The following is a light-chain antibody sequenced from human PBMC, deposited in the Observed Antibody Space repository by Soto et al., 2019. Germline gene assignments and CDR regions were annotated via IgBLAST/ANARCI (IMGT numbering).Light chain of an antibody. CDR3: QHTYSPLLT. CDR2: DAT. Sequence: DIKTHHSPSSLSASVGDTVTITCRTSQSINNYLNWYQQKPGKAPKVLIYDATRLQSGVPSRFSGGGSGTDFTLTISSLQPEDFATYYCQHTYSPLLTFCHVTKVDVK. V-gene: IGKV1-39*01. J-gene: IGKJ1*01. CDR1: QSINNY.